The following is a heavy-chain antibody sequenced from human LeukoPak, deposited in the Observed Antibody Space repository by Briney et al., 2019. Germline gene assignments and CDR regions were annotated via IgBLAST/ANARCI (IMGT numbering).Heavy chain of an antibody. CDR3: ARQRIAAAAPFDY. D-gene: IGHD6-13*01. Sequence: SETLSLTCAVYGGSFSGYYWSWIRQPPGKGLEWTGSIYYSGSTYYNPSLKSRVTISVDTSKNQFSLKLSSVTAADTAVYYCARQRIAAAAPFDYWGQGTLVTVSS. CDR1: GGSFSGYY. V-gene: IGHV4-34*01. J-gene: IGHJ4*02. CDR2: IYYSGST.